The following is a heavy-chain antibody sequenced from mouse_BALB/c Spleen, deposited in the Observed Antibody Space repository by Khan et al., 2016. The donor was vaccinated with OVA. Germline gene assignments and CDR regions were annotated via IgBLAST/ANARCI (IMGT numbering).Heavy chain of an antibody. CDR2: ISYSGST. Sequence: EVQLQESGPGLVKPSQSLSLTCTVTGYSITSDYAWNWIRQFPGNKLELMGYISYSGSTNYNPSLKSRISITRDTSNNKFFLQLNSVTTEDTATYYCARDGSRYNYAMDYWGQGTSVTVSS. CDR1: GYSITSDYA. J-gene: IGHJ4*01. CDR3: ARDGSRYNYAMDY. D-gene: IGHD2-3*01. V-gene: IGHV3-2*02.